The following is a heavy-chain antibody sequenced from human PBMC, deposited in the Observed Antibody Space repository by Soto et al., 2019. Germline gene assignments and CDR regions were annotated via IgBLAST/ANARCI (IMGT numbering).Heavy chain of an antibody. V-gene: IGHV3-33*01. J-gene: IGHJ3*02. CDR1: GFTFSSYG. CDR2: IWYDGSNK. Sequence: GGSLRLSCAASGFTFSSYGMHWVRQAPGKGLEWVAVIWYDGSNKYYADSVKGRFTISRDNSKNTLYLQMNSLRAEDTAVYYCARDLGRRRAATDAFDIWGQGTMVTVSS. D-gene: IGHD2-15*01. CDR3: ARDLGRRRAATDAFDI.